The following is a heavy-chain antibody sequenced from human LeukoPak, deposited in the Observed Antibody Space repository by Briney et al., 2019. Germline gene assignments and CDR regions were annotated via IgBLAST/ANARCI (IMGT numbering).Heavy chain of an antibody. CDR2: INPSGGST. Sequence: GASVKVSCKASGYTFTSYYMHWVRPAPGQGLEWMGIINPSGGSTSYAQKFQGRVTMTRDTSTSTVYMELSSLRSEDTAVYYCARDRAFGAEDYGDYWLGDDAFDIWGQGTMVTVSS. V-gene: IGHV1-46*01. CDR1: GYTFTSYY. CDR3: ARDRAFGAEDYGDYWLGDDAFDI. J-gene: IGHJ3*02. D-gene: IGHD4-17*01.